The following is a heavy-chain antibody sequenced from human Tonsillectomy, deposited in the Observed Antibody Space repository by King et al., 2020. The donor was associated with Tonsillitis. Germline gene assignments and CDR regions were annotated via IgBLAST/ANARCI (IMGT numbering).Heavy chain of an antibody. CDR2: INHSGST. V-gene: IGHV4-34*01. J-gene: IGHJ4*02. CDR3: ARVVPAATTDY. Sequence: VQLQQWGAGLLKPSETLSLTCAVYGGSFSGYYWSWIRQPPGKGLEWIGEINHSGSTNYNPSLKSRVTISVDTSKNQFSLKLSSVTAADTAVYYCARVVPAATTDYWGQGTLVTVSS. D-gene: IGHD2-2*01. CDR1: GGSFSGYY.